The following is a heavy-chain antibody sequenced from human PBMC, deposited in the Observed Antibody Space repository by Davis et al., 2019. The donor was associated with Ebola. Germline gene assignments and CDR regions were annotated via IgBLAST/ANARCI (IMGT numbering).Heavy chain of an antibody. D-gene: IGHD5-12*01. Sequence: PSETLSLTCTVSGGSISSSSYYWGWIRQPPGKGLEWIGSIYYSGSTYYNPSLKSRVTISVDTSKNQFSLKLSSVTAADTAVYYCARLGGYDGYYFDYWGQGTLVTVSS. CDR1: GGSISSSSYY. CDR3: ARLGGYDGYYFDY. CDR2: IYYSGST. J-gene: IGHJ4*02. V-gene: IGHV4-39*01.